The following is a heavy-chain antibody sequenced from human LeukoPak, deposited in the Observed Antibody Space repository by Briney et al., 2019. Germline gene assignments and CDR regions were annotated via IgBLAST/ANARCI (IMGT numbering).Heavy chain of an antibody. CDR1: GFTFSSYD. J-gene: IGHJ4*02. Sequence: GGSLRLSCAASGFTFSSYDMSWVRQAPGKGLESVSHISGSGSSTYYADSVKGRFTISRDNSKNTLYLQMNSLRAEDTAVYYCAKDRYYDSSGYLLAHWGPGTLVTVSS. CDR3: AKDRYYDSSGYLLAH. CDR2: ISGSGSST. V-gene: IGHV3-23*01. D-gene: IGHD3-22*01.